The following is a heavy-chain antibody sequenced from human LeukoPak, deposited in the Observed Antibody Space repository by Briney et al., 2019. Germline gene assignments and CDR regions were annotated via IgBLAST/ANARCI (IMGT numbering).Heavy chain of an antibody. V-gene: IGHV4-59*01. D-gene: IGHD2/OR15-2a*01. CDR3: ARLRGNYFPDF. CDR1: GGSISGYY. Sequence: SETLSLTCTVSGGSISGYYWTWIRRPPGKALEWIAYIYYTGTTNYNPSLESRVTISVDTSRNQFSLRLSSVAAADTAVYYCARLRGNYFPDFWGQGTLVTVSS. J-gene: IGHJ4*02. CDR2: IYYTGTT.